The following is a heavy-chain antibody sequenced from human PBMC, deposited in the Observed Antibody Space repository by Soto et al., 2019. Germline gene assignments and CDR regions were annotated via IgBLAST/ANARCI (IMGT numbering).Heavy chain of an antibody. CDR3: ARDGEDSSGSCDY. J-gene: IGHJ4*02. V-gene: IGHV3-48*02. CDR2: ISSSSSTI. D-gene: IGHD6-19*01. CDR1: GFTFSSYS. Sequence: EVQLVESGGGLVQPGGSLRLSCAASGFTFSSYSMNWVRQAPGKGLEWVSYISSSSSTIYYADSVKGRFTISRDNAKNSLYLQMNSLGDVDTAVYYCARDGEDSSGSCDYWGQGTLVTVSS.